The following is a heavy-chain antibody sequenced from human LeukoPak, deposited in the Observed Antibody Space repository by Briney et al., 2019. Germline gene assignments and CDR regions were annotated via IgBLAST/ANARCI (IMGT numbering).Heavy chain of an antibody. V-gene: IGHV4-31*03. CDR2: IYYSGSS. D-gene: IGHD2-2*01. CDR1: GGSINNGGYY. J-gene: IGHJ3*02. Sequence: PSQTLSLTCTVSGGSINNGGYYWSWIRQHPGKGLEWIGYIYYSGSSYYNPSLRSRVTISVDTSKNHFSLKLSSVTAADTAVYYCARHPKLGYCSSTSCSHGAFDIWGQGTMVTVSS. CDR3: ARHPKLGYCSSTSCSHGAFDI.